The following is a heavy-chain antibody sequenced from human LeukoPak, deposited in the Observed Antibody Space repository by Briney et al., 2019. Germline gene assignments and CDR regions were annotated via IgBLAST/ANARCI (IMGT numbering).Heavy chain of an antibody. J-gene: IGHJ6*02. CDR1: GFTFDDYG. CDR2: INWNGGST. D-gene: IGHD2-21*02. CDR3: ARDVVVTAIPFSVYYYYGMDV. Sequence: GGSLRLSCAASGFTFDDYGMSWVRQAPGKGLEWVSAINWNGGSTGYADSVKGRFTISRDNAKNSLYLQMNSLRAEDTALYYCARDVVVTAIPFSVYYYYGMDVWGQGTTVTVSS. V-gene: IGHV3-20*04.